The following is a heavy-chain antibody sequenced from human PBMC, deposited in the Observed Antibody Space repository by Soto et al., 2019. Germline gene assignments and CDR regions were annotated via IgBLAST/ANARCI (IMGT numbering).Heavy chain of an antibody. CDR1: GFVFSTYA. CDR2: ISGPGDRT. Sequence: HPGGSLRLSCTASGFVFSTYAMTWVRQPVGKGLEWVSSISGPGDRTYYAESVRGRVTISRDSAKKTLFLQLDSLRDEDSAVYYCAKDAYTPIRTTAHDAGGLDHWGRGTLVTVSS. J-gene: IGHJ4*02. D-gene: IGHD4-4*01. CDR3: AKDAYTPIRTTAHDAGGLDH. V-gene: IGHV3-23*01.